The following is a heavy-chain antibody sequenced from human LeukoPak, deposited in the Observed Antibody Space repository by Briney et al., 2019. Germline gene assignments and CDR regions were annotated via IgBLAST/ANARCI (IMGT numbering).Heavy chain of an antibody. CDR1: GGSISSGTYY. Sequence: SQTLSLTCTVSGGSISSGTYYWSWIRQPAGKELEWIGRIYGSGSTSYYPSLKSRVTISLDTSRTHISLKLSSVTAAATAVYDCAGLADSGGATMYTFNVWGQGTMVTVSS. CDR3: AGLADSGGATMYTFNV. CDR2: IYGSGST. J-gene: IGHJ3*01. V-gene: IGHV4-61*02. D-gene: IGHD5-12*01.